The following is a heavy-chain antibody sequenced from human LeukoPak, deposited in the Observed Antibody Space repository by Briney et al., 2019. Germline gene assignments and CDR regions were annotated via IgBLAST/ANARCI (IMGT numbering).Heavy chain of an antibody. Sequence: ASVKVSCKASGYTFTSYAMHWVRQAPGQGLEWMGWINAGNGDTKYSQKFQGRVTITRDTSASTAYMELSSLRSEDTAVYYCARSSIAVATIGYYYGMDVWGKGTTVTVSS. D-gene: IGHD5-12*01. V-gene: IGHV1-3*01. CDR2: INAGNGDT. CDR1: GYTFTSYA. J-gene: IGHJ6*04. CDR3: ARSSIAVATIGYYYGMDV.